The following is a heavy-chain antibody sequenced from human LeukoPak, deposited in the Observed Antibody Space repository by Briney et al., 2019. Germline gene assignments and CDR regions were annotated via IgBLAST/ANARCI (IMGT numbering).Heavy chain of an antibody. CDR2: IIPIFGTA. J-gene: IGHJ4*02. CDR1: GGTFSSYA. D-gene: IGHD3-9*01. Sequence: ASVKVSCKASGGTFSSYAISWVRQAPGQGLEWMGGIIPIFGTANYAQKFQGRVTITADESTSTAYMELSSLRSEDTAVYYCARVTRTLTGYSPLDYWGQGTLVTVSS. CDR3: ARVTRTLTGYSPLDY. V-gene: IGHV1-69*13.